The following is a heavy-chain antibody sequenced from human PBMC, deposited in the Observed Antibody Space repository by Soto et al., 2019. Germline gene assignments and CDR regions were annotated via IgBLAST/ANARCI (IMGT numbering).Heavy chain of an antibody. V-gene: IGHV1-8*02. CDR3: ARPGATFCDGDCYSDY. CDR2: MNPNSGDT. J-gene: IGHJ4*02. Sequence: QVQLVQSGAEVKRPGASVKVSCKASGYTFTNFDLNWVRQAPGQGLEWMGWMNPNSGDTGYAHKFQGRVTMTRYTSIKTAYMELSSLKSEDTAVYFCARPGATFCDGDCYSDYWGQGTLVIVSS. CDR1: GYTFTNFD. D-gene: IGHD2-21*02.